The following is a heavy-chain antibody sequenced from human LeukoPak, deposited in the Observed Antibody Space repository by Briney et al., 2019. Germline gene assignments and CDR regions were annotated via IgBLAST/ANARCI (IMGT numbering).Heavy chain of an antibody. V-gene: IGHV5-51*01. J-gene: IGHJ4*02. CDR2: IYPGDSDT. Sequence: RGESLQISSKGSGYSFTNYWIGWVRQMPGKGLEWMGIIYPGDSDTRYIPSFQGQVTISADKSISTAYLQWSSLKASDTAVYYCARRVDSYGFFDYGGQGTLVTVSP. CDR3: ARRVDSYGFFDY. D-gene: IGHD3-10*01. CDR1: GYSFTNYW.